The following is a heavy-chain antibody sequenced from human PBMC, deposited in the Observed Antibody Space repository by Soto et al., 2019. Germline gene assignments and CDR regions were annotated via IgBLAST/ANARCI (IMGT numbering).Heavy chain of an antibody. CDR1: GGSISSGDYY. D-gene: IGHD3-22*01. Sequence: QVQLQESGPGLVKPSQTLSLTCTVSGGSISSGDYYWSWIRQPPGKGLEWIGYIYYSGSTYYNPPRKSRVTISVDTSKNQFSLKLSSVTAADTAVYYCAREVSYYYDSSVFDIWGQGTMVTVSS. CDR3: AREVSYYYDSSVFDI. V-gene: IGHV4-30-4*01. CDR2: IYYSGST. J-gene: IGHJ3*02.